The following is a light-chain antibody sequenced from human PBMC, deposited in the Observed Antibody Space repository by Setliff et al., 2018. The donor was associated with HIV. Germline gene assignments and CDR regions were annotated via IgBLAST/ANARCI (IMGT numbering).Light chain of an antibody. CDR3: SSYTSSTPLDV. CDR1: SGDVGGYNY. V-gene: IGLV2-14*03. J-gene: IGLJ1*01. CDR2: AVS. Sequence: QSALTQPASVSGSPGQSITISCTGTSGDVGGYNYVSWYQQHPGKAPKLMISAVSNRPSGVSNRFSGSKSGYTASLTISGIQAEDEADYYCSSYTSSTPLDVFGTGTKVTV.